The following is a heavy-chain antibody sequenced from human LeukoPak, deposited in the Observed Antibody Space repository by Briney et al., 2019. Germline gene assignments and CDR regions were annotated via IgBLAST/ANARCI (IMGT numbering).Heavy chain of an antibody. CDR2: IIPIFGTA. CDR1: GGTFSSYT. Sequence: SVKVSCKASGGTFSSYTISWVRQAPGQGLEWMGGIIPIFGTANYTQKFQGRVTITADESTSTAYMELSSLRSDDTAVYYCVRSITIFGVVILFGYWGQGTLVTVSS. J-gene: IGHJ4*02. D-gene: IGHD3-3*01. CDR3: VRSITIFGVVILFGY. V-gene: IGHV1-69*01.